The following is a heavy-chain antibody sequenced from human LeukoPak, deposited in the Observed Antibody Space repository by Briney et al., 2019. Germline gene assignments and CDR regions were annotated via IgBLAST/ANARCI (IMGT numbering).Heavy chain of an antibody. CDR2: IYHSGRT. Sequence: SETLSLTCTVSGYSISSGYYWDWIRQPPGKGLEWIGSIYHSGRTYYNPSLKSRVTISIDTSKNQFSLRLTSVTAADTAVYYCARRYCSGADCYGGDSYYYMDVWGKGTTVTISS. D-gene: IGHD2-2*01. CDR1: GYSISSGYY. V-gene: IGHV4-38-2*02. J-gene: IGHJ6*03. CDR3: ARRYCSGADCYGGDSYYYMDV.